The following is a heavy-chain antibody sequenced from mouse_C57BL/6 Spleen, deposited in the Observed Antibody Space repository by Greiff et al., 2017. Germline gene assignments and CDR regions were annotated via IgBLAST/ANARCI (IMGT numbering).Heavy chain of an antibody. CDR3: TRYYGSSDDWYFDV. D-gene: IGHD1-1*01. CDR2: ISPGNSAT. CDR1: GYPFPSYW. J-gene: IGHJ1*03. Sequence: VQLQQSGTVLARPGASVKMSCKTSGYPFPSYWMHWVTQRPGPGLDWIGAISPGNSATRYNQKFTGTAKLTAVTSASTAYMERSSLTKEDTAVYYCTRYYGSSDDWYFDVWGTGTTVTVSS. V-gene: IGHV1-5*01.